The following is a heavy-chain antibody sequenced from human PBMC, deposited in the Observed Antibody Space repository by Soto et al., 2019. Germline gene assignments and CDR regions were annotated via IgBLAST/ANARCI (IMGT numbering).Heavy chain of an antibody. CDR1: GYSFTSYW. Sequence: PGESLKISCKGSGYSFTSYWIGWVRQMPGKGLEWMGIIYPGDSDTRYSPSFQGQVTISADKSISTAYLQWSSLKASDTAMYYCARHMRGRSCVVVPAALYYGMDVWGQGTTVTVSS. J-gene: IGHJ6*02. V-gene: IGHV5-51*01. CDR3: ARHMRGRSCVVVPAALYYGMDV. CDR2: IYPGDSDT. D-gene: IGHD2-2*01.